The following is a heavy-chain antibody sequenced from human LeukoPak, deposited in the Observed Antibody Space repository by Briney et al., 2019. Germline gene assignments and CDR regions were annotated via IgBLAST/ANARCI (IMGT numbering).Heavy chain of an antibody. V-gene: IGHV3-7*01. J-gene: IGHJ3*02. CDR2: IKEDGSEK. Sequence: PGGSLRLSCAASGFTFRSYWMSWVRQAPGKGLEWVANIKEDGSEKYYVDSVKGRFTISRDNSKNTLYLQMNSLRAEDTAVYYCAKVRDYGDYRDAFDIWGQGTMVTVSS. D-gene: IGHD4-17*01. CDR1: GFTFRSYW. CDR3: AKVRDYGDYRDAFDI.